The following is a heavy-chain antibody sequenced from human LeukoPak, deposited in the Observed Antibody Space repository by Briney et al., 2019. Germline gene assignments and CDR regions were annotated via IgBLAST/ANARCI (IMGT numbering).Heavy chain of an antibody. CDR2: IYYSGST. D-gene: IGHD4-11*01. Sequence: SETLSLTCTVSGGSISSYYWSWIRQPPGKGLEWIGYIYYSGSTNYNPSLKSRVTISVDTSKNQFSLKLSSVTAADTAVYYCARVTTSRAHFDYWGQGTLVTVSS. V-gene: IGHV4-59*01. CDR3: ARVTTSRAHFDY. CDR1: GGSISSYY. J-gene: IGHJ4*02.